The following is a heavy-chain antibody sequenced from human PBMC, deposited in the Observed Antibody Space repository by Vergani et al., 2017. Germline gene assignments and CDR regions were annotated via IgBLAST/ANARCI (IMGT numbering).Heavy chain of an antibody. Sequence: QVQLQESGPGLVKPSETLSLTCTVSGGSISSYYWSWIRQPPGKGLERIGYIYTSGSTNYNPSLKSRVTISVDTSKNQFSLKLSSVTAADTAVYYCARHSGIAVAGEIDYWGQGTLVTVSS. CDR2: IYTSGST. J-gene: IGHJ4*02. CDR1: GGSISSYY. D-gene: IGHD6-19*01. CDR3: ARHSGIAVAGEIDY. V-gene: IGHV4-4*09.